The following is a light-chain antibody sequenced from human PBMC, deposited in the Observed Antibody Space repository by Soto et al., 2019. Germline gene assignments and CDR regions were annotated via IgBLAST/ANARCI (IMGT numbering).Light chain of an antibody. CDR1: SSDVGGYNY. CDR2: EVS. V-gene: IGLV2-14*01. J-gene: IGLJ1*01. Sequence: QSALTQPASVSGSPGQSITISCTGTSSDVGGYNYVSWYQQHPDKAPKLMNYEVSNRPSGVSNRFSGSKSGHTASLTISGLQSEDEADYFCTSYTSYSTLDVFGTGTKLTVL. CDR3: TSYTSYSTLDV.